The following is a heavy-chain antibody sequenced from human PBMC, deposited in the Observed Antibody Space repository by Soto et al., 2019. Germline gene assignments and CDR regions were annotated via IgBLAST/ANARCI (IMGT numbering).Heavy chain of an antibody. D-gene: IGHD6-19*01. CDR2: IKQDGSEK. CDR3: PRAQTTGWYVSY. V-gene: IGHV3-7*01. CDR1: GFTFSNYG. Sequence: XESLTLSCAVSGFTFSNYGKSWVRQAPGKGLEWVANIKQDGSEKYYVDSVKGRFTISRDNAKSSLYLQMNSLRAEDTAVYYSPRAQTTGWYVSYWGQGTLVTVSS. J-gene: IGHJ4*02.